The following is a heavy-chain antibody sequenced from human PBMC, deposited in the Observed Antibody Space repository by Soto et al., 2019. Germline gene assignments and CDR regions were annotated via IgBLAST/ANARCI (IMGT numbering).Heavy chain of an antibody. CDR3: ARDMTTVTTM. D-gene: IGHD4-17*01. CDR1: GGSFSGYY. CDR2: INHSGST. J-gene: IGHJ4*02. Sequence: QVQLQQWGAGLLKPSETLSLTCAVYGGSFSGYYWSWIRQPPGKGLEWIGEINHSGSTNYNPSLKSRGTISVDTSKNQFSLKLSSVTAADTAVYYCARDMTTVTTMWGQGTLVTVSS. V-gene: IGHV4-34*01.